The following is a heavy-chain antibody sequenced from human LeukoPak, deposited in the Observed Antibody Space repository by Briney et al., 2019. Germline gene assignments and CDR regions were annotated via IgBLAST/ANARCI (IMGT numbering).Heavy chain of an antibody. CDR1: RFTFSSYK. V-gene: IGHV3-21*01. D-gene: IGHD6-19*01. CDR3: ARESGSGEFDY. CDR2: ISSSSSYI. J-gene: IGHJ4*02. Sequence: GGSLRLSCAASRFTFSSYKVNWVRQAPGKGLEWVSSISSSSSYIYYADSVKGRFTISRDNARNSLYLQMNSLRAEDTAVYYWARESGSGEFDYWGQGTLVTVSS.